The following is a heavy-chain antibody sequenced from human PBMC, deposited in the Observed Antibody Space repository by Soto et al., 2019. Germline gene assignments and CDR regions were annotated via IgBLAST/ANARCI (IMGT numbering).Heavy chain of an antibody. CDR1: GFTFSSYS. CDR2: ISSSSSYI. Sequence: PGGSLRLSCAASGFTFSSYSMNWVRQAPGKGLEWVSSISSSSSYIYYADSVKGRFTISRDNAKNSLYLQMNSLRAEDTAVYYCARGSGVPDLTVTTPFLYRGQGTLVTVSS. J-gene: IGHJ4*02. D-gene: IGHD4-17*01. CDR3: ARGSGVPDLTVTTPFLY. V-gene: IGHV3-21*01.